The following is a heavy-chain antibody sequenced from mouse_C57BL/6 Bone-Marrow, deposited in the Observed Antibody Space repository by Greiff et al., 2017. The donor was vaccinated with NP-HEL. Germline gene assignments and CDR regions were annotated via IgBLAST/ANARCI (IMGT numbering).Heavy chain of an antibody. CDR3: ARRVRDYGSSPYWYFDV. CDR1: GFTFSDYG. J-gene: IGHJ1*03. V-gene: IGHV5-15*01. D-gene: IGHD1-1*01. Sequence: EVQLVESGGGLVQPGGSLKLSCAASGFTFSDYGMAWVRQAPRKGPEWVAFISNLAYSIYYADTVTGRFTISRENAKNTLYLEMSSLRSEDTAMYYCARRVRDYGSSPYWYFDVWGTGTTVTVSS. CDR2: ISNLAYSI.